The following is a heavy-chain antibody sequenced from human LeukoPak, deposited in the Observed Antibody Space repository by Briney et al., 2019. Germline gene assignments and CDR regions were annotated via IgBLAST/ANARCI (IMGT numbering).Heavy chain of an antibody. Sequence: VASVKVSCKASGYTFTSYGISWVRQAPGQGLEWMGWISAYNGNTNYAQKLQGRVTMTTDTSTSTAYMELRSLRSDDTAVYYCARLALASYDSSGKGIINWFDPWGQGTLVTVSS. CDR1: GYTFTSYG. CDR3: ARLALASYDSSGKGIINWFDP. D-gene: IGHD3-22*01. CDR2: ISAYNGNT. J-gene: IGHJ5*02. V-gene: IGHV1-18*01.